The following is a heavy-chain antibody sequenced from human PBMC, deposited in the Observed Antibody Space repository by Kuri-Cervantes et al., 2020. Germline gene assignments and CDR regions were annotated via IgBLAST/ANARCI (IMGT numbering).Heavy chain of an antibody. J-gene: IGHJ4*02. CDR2: ISHDGGNE. CDR1: GFIFSDYA. CDR3: ARGEDLLRFLECYQN. Sequence: GESLKISCAVSGFIFSDYAMHWVRQAPGKGPEWVAVISHDGGNEYYTDSVKGRFTISRDNSKNTLYLQMNSLRAEDTAVYYCARGEDLLRFLECYQNWGQGTLVTVSS. D-gene: IGHD3-3*01. V-gene: IGHV3-30*03.